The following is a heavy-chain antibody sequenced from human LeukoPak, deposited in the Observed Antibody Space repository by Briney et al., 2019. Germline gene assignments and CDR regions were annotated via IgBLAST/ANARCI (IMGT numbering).Heavy chain of an antibody. CDR1: GGTFSSYA. J-gene: IGHJ4*02. CDR3: ARDLVDGVGAPGAY. Sequence: SVKVSCKASGGTFSSYAISWVRQAPGQGLEWMGGIIPIFGTANYAQKFQGRVTITADESTSTAYMELSSLRSDDTAVFYCARDLVDGVGAPGAYWGQGALVTVSS. D-gene: IGHD1-26*01. CDR2: IIPIFGTA. V-gene: IGHV1-69*13.